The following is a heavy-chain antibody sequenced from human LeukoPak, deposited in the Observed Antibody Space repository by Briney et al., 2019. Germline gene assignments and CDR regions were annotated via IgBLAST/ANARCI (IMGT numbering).Heavy chain of an antibody. J-gene: IGHJ4*02. V-gene: IGHV4-59*08. Sequence: SETLSLTCTVSGGSISSYYWNWIRQPPGKGLEWIGYIYYSGSTNYNPSLKSRVTISIDTSKTQFSLKLSSVTAADTAVYYCARQGGYCGSTSCFLRCLDSWGQGTLVTVSS. CDR3: ARQGGYCGSTSCFLRCLDS. CDR2: IYYSGST. D-gene: IGHD2-2*03. CDR1: GGSISSYY.